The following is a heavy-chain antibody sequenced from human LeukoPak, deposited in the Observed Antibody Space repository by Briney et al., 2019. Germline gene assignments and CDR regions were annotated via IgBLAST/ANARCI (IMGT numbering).Heavy chain of an antibody. J-gene: IGHJ4*02. CDR3: ARGDYGDYASMFDY. CDR1: GFTFSSYW. V-gene: IGHV3-7*04. CDR2: IKQDGSEK. Sequence: PGGSLRLSCAASGFTFSSYWMSWVRQAPGKGLEWVANIKQDGSEKYYVDSVKGRFTISRDNAKNSLYLQMNSLRAEDTAVYYCARGDYGDYASMFDYWGQGTLVTVSP. D-gene: IGHD4-17*01.